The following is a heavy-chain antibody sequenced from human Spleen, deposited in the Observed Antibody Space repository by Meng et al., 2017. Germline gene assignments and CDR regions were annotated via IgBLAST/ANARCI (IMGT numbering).Heavy chain of an antibody. D-gene: IGHD1/OR15-1a*01. J-gene: IGHJ4*02. CDR1: GFSVSHNY. CDR2: IYSGGNT. CDR3: AKGDNNRWTFDY. Sequence: GESLKISCTASGFSVSHNYMSWVRQAPGKGLEWVSVIYSGGNTYYADSVKGRFTISRDNSKNTVFLQITSLRAEDTAVYYCAKGDNNRWTFDYWGQGTLVTVSS. V-gene: IGHV3-53*05.